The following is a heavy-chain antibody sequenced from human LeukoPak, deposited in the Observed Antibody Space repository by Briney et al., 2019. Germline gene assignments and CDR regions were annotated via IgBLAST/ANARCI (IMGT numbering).Heavy chain of an antibody. CDR3: AGGRNYYYDSSGYDDAFDI. Sequence: GASVKVSCKASGYTFTSYGISWVRQAPGQGLEWMGWISAYDGNTNYAQKLQGRVTMTTDTSTSTAYMELRSLRSDDTAVYYCAGGRNYYYDSSGYDDAFDIWGQGTMVTVSS. CDR2: ISAYDGNT. V-gene: IGHV1-18*01. J-gene: IGHJ3*02. CDR1: GYTFTSYG. D-gene: IGHD3-22*01.